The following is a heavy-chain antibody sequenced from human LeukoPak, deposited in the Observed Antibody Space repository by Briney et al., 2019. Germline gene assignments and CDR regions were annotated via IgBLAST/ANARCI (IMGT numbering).Heavy chain of an antibody. Sequence: SVKVSCKASGYSFSSYGISWVRQAPGQGLEWMGGIIPIFGTANYAQKFQGRVTITADESTSTAYMELSSLRSEDTAVYYCARDRPTNDYSNYFPLDYWGQGTLVTVSS. V-gene: IGHV1-69*13. D-gene: IGHD4-11*01. J-gene: IGHJ4*01. CDR2: IIPIFGTA. CDR1: GYSFSSYG. CDR3: ARDRPTNDYSNYFPLDY.